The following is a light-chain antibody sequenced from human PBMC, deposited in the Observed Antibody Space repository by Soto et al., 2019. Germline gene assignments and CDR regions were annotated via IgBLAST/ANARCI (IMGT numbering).Light chain of an antibody. Sequence: QSALTQAPSASGSPGQSVTISCAGTRNIVGRFNYVSWYQRHPGKAPKLIIYEVNKRPSGVLDRFSGSKSGNTASLTVSGLQAEDEADYFCSSFVHGTSYVFGTGTKVTVL. CDR2: EVN. J-gene: IGLJ1*01. V-gene: IGLV2-8*01. CDR3: SSFVHGTSYV. CDR1: RNIVGRFNY.